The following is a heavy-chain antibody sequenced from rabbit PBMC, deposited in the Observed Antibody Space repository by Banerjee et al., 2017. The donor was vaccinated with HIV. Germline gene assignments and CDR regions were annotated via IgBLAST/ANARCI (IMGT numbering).Heavy chain of an antibody. CDR2: IDAGSSGST. CDR3: ARRGVYTYGGAGYPLYYFNL. J-gene: IGHJ4*01. D-gene: IGHD6-1*01. V-gene: IGHV1S40*01. Sequence: QSLEESGGDLVKPGGTLTLTCTASGIDFSNYYYMCWVRQAPGKGLEWVACIDAGSSGSTYYANWAKGRFTISKTSSTTVTLQMTSLTAADTATYFCARRGVYTYGGAGYPLYYFNLWGQGTLVTVS. CDR1: GIDFSNYYY.